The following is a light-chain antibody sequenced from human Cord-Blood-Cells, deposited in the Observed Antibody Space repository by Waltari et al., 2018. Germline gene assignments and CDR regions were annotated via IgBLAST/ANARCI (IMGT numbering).Light chain of an antibody. V-gene: IGKV3-11*01. CDR2: DAS. Sequence: EIVLTQSPATLSLSPGVRATLSCRASQSVSSYLACYQQKPGQAPTLLIYDASNRATGIPARCSGSGSGTDFTLTISSLEPEDVAVYYCQQRSNWPPITFGQGTRLEIK. CDR3: QQRSNWPPIT. J-gene: IGKJ5*01. CDR1: QSVSSY.